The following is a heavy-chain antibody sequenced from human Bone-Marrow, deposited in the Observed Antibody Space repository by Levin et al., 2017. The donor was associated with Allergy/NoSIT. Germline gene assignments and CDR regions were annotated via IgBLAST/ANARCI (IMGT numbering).Heavy chain of an antibody. V-gene: IGHV4-34*01. Sequence: PSETLSLTCAVNGGSIRGYYGKWIRQPPGKGLEWIGEIHFSGSTDYTPSLRSRVSMSVDTAKNQFSLKLSSVTAADTAVYYCVRGGGVAGGDYWGQGTLVTVSS. D-gene: IGHD6-19*01. CDR2: IHFSGST. CDR3: VRGGGVAGGDY. J-gene: IGHJ4*02. CDR1: GGSIRGYY.